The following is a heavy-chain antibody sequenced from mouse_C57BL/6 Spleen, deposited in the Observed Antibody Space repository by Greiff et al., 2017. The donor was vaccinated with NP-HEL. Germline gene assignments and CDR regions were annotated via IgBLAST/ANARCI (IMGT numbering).Heavy chain of an antibody. V-gene: IGHV1-4*01. CDR3: ARWADEWYYFDY. J-gene: IGHJ2*01. Sequence: QVQLQQSGAELARPGASVKMSCKASGYTFTSYTMHWVKQRPGQGLEWIGYINPSSGYTKYNQKFKDKATLTADKSSSTAYMQLSSLTSEDSAVYYCARWADEWYYFDYWGQGTTLTVSS. D-gene: IGHD1-3*01. CDR2: INPSSGYT. CDR1: GYTFTSYT.